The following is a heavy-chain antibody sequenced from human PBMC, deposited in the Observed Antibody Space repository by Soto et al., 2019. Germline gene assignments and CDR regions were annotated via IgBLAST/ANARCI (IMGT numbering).Heavy chain of an antibody. D-gene: IGHD6-6*01. CDR1: GYTHTELT. CDR2: FDPEDGET. Sequence: ASPKFSCQVSGYTHTELTMHWPRHAPGKEREWMGGFDPEDGETIYAQKFRGRVTMTEDTSTDTAYMELSSLRSEDTAVYYCATSWGARIAARFSDTASTEIDTRGK. J-gene: IGHJ6*03. CDR3: ATSWGARIAARFSDTASTEIDT. V-gene: IGHV1-24*01.